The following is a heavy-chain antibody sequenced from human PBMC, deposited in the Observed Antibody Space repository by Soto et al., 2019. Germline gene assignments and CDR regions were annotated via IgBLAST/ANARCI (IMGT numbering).Heavy chain of an antibody. J-gene: IGHJ6*02. Sequence: SQTLSFTCAISGDGVSSTSATWNWIRQSPSRGLEWLGRAYYRSKWYIDYAVSVKGRININPDTSKNQLSLQLSSVTPEDTAVYYCARDNRGSGGNYYYGVDVWGQGTTVTVSS. CDR2: AYYRSKWYI. D-gene: IGHD3-10*01. CDR3: ARDNRGSGGNYYYGVDV. CDR1: GDGVSSTSAT. V-gene: IGHV6-1*01.